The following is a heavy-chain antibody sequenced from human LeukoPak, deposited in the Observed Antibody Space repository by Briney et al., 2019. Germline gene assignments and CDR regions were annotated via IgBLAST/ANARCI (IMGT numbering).Heavy chain of an antibody. V-gene: IGHV4-39*01. CDR2: IYYGGSS. CDR1: GDSIGSSSYF. Sequence: PSETLSLTCTVSGDSIGSSSYFWDWIRQPPGKGLEWIGSIYYGGSSYYNPSLKSRVTISVDTSKNQFSLKLSSVTAADTAVYYCARHRSGIYYRFDYWGQGTLVTVSS. J-gene: IGHJ4*02. CDR3: ARHRSGIYYRFDY. D-gene: IGHD1-26*01.